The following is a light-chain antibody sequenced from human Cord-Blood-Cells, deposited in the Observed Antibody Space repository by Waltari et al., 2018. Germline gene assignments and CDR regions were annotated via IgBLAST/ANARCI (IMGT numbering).Light chain of an antibody. CDR2: DAS. CDR3: QQYDNLPYT. CDR1: QDISNY. V-gene: IGKV1-33*01. J-gene: IGKJ2*01. Sequence: DIQMTQSPSSLPASVGDRVTITCQASQDISNYLNWYQQKPGKAPKLLIYDASNLETGVPSRCSGSGSGTDFTFTISSLQPEDIATYYCQQYDNLPYTFGQGTKLEIK.